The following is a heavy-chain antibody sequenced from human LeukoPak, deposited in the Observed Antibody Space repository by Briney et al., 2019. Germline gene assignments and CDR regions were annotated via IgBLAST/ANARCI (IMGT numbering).Heavy chain of an antibody. CDR2: IYSGGST. V-gene: IGHV3-66*01. J-gene: IGHJ4*02. D-gene: IGHD5-24*01. CDR1: GFTVSDNY. Sequence: PGGSLRLSCAASGFTVSDNYMIWVRQAPGKGLEWVSVIYSGGSTYYADSVKGRFTISRDNSKNTLYLQMNSLRAEDTAVYYCARDFMATITDYWGQGTLVTVSS. CDR3: ARDFMATITDY.